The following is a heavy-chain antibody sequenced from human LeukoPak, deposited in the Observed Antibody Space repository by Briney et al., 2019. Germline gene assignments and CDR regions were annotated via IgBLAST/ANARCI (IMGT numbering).Heavy chain of an antibody. D-gene: IGHD1/OR15-1a*01. J-gene: IGHJ6*03. CDR2: IYSGGTT. V-gene: IGHV3-53*01. CDR1: GFTVSSNF. Sequence: PGGSLRLSCAASGFTVSSNFMSWVRQAPGKGLEWVSVIYSGGTTYYADSVKGRFTISRDNSKNTLSLQMNSLRAEDTAVYYCARDGYGNNYMDVWGKRTTVTVSS. CDR3: ARDGYGNNYMDV.